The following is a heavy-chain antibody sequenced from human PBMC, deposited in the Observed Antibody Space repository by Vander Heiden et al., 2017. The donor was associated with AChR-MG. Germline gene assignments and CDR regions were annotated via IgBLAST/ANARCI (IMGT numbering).Heavy chain of an antibody. V-gene: IGHV3-33*01. CDR3: VREGGVNSFWAFDI. D-gene: IGHD1-1*01. J-gene: IGHJ3*02. CDR2: IWYDGSDE. Sequence: QVYLVESGGGVVQPGRSLRLSCSASGFTFSGYHIHWVRQAPGKGLEWVALIWYDGSDEYYADAVKGRFSISRDNSKNTVYLQMNRIRAEDTAVYYCVREGGVNSFWAFDIWCQGRMVTLSS. CDR1: GFTFSGYH.